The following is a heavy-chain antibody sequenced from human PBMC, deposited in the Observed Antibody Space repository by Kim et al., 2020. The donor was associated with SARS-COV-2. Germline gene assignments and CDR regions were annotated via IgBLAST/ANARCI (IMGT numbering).Heavy chain of an antibody. D-gene: IGHD2-15*01. CDR3: VREVVVVAAASDAFDI. V-gene: IGHV3-48*03. Sequence: SVKGRFPISRDNAKNSLYLQMNSLRAEDTAVYYCVREVVVVAAASDAFDIWGEETMVAVSS. J-gene: IGHJ3*02.